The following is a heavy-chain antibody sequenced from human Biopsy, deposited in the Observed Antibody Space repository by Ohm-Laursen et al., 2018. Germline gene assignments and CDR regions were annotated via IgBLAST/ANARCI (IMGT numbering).Heavy chain of an antibody. D-gene: IGHD4-17*01. CDR3: SLGAAHTVTRFDY. CDR2: ISRNSDIN. CDR1: GCTFSSYA. J-gene: IGHJ4*02. Sequence: SLRLSFAPPGCTFSSYAMTWLRQAPGRALDWVSTISRNSDINYDTDSVKGRFTISRDNSKNMLYLQMNSLRADYRAVYYWSLGAAHTVTRFDYWGQGALVTVSS. V-gene: IGHV3-23*01.